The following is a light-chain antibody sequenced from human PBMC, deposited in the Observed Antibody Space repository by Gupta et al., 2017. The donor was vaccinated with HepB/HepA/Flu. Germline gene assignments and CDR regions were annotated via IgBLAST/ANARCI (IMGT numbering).Light chain of an antibody. V-gene: IGKV1-17*01. CDR2: SAS. Sequence: EIQMTQSPSSLSGSVGDRVAITCRASQDIKNDLGWYQQKPGKAPKLLIYSASSRQSGVPSRFSGSGSGTEFTLTISSLQPEDFATYYCQQHNSYPLTFGQGTKVEIK. J-gene: IGKJ1*01. CDR1: QDIKND. CDR3: QQHNSYPLT.